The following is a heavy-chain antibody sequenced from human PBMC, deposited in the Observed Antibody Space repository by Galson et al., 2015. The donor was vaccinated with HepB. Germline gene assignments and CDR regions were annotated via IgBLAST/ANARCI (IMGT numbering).Heavy chain of an antibody. CDR2: ISSSSSYI. D-gene: IGHD2-15*01. V-gene: IGHV3-21*01. Sequence: SLRLSCAASGFTFSSYAMTWVRQAPGKGLEWVSSISSSSSYIYYADSVKGRFPISRDNAKNSLYLQMNSLGAEDTAVYYCARGHYGLDVWGQGTTVTVSS. J-gene: IGHJ6*02. CDR3: ARGHYGLDV. CDR1: GFTFSSYA.